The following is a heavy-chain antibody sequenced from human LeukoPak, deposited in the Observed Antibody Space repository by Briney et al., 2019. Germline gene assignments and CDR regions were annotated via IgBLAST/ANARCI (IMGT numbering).Heavy chain of an antibody. J-gene: IGHJ6*03. CDR3: ARGYSGYDYYYYYYMDV. D-gene: IGHD5-12*01. Sequence: KPGASVKVSCKASGYTFTSYYMHWVRQATGQGLEWMGWMNPNSGNTGDAQKFQGRVTMTRNTSISTAYMELSSLRSEDTAVYYCARGYSGYDYYYYYYMDVWGKGTTVTVSS. V-gene: IGHV1-8*02. CDR1: GYTFTSYY. CDR2: MNPNSGNT.